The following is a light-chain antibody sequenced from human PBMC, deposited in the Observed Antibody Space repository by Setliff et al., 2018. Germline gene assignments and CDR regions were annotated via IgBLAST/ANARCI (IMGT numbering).Light chain of an antibody. Sequence: SALTQPASVSGSPGQSITISCTGTSSDVGVYNSVSWYQQHPGKAPKLMIYEVSNRPSWISSRFSGSKSGNTASLTISGLQAEDEADYYCSSHTTSSTWVFGGGTKVTVL. V-gene: IGLV2-14*01. J-gene: IGLJ3*02. CDR3: SSHTTSSTWV. CDR1: SSDVGVYNS. CDR2: EVS.